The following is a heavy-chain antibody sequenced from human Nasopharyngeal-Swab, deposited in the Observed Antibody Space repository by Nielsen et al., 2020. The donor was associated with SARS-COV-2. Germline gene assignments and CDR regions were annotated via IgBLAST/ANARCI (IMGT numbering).Heavy chain of an antibody. D-gene: IGHD3-9*01. CDR1: GFSFNNYG. V-gene: IGHV3-30*18. CDR3: AKKWSPFILTWGMDV. J-gene: IGHJ6*02. CDR2: ISYEGSKK. Sequence: GGSLRLSCAASGFSFNNYGIHWVRQAPGKGLEWVAVISYEGSKKYYVDSVEGRFTISKDNSKNMVYLQMNSLRTEDTAVYYCAKKWSPFILTWGMDVWGQGTTVTASS.